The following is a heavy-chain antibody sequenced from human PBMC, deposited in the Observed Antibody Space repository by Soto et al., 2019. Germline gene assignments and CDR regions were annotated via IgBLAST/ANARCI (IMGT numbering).Heavy chain of an antibody. J-gene: IGHJ5*02. CDR2: IYYSGST. Sequence: SETLSLTCTVSGGSISSSSYYWGWIRQPPGKGLEWIGSIYYSGSTYYNPSLKSRVTISVDTSKNQFSLKLSSVTAADTAVYYCARQPYCSSTSCYPFSNWFGPWGQGTLVTVSS. CDR3: ARQPYCSSTSCYPFSNWFGP. D-gene: IGHD2-2*01. V-gene: IGHV4-39*01. CDR1: GGSISSSSYY.